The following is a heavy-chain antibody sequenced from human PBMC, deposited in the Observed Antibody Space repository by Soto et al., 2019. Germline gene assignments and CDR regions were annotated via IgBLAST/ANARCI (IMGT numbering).Heavy chain of an antibody. J-gene: IGHJ4*02. V-gene: IGHV3-30-3*01. Sequence: QVQLVESGGGVVQPGRSPRLSCAASGFTFSSYAMHWVRQAPGKGLEWVAVISYDGSKKYYADSVKGRFTFSRDNSKNTLYLQMNSLRAEDTAVYYCARDPGSYFDYWGQGTLVTVSS. D-gene: IGHD3-10*01. CDR1: GFTFSSYA. CDR2: ISYDGSKK. CDR3: ARDPGSYFDY.